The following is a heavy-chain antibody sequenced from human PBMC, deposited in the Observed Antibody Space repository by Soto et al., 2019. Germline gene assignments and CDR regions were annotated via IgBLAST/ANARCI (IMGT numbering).Heavy chain of an antibody. Sequence: SVKVSCKASGFTFTSSAVQWVRQARGQRLDWIGWIVVGSGNTNYAQKFQERVTITRDMSTSTAYMELSSLRSEDTAVYYCAAADLGSSSPIYYYYGMDVWGK. V-gene: IGHV1-58*01. J-gene: IGHJ6*04. CDR2: IVVGSGNT. CDR1: GFTFTSSA. D-gene: IGHD6-13*01. CDR3: AAADLGSSSPIYYYYGMDV.